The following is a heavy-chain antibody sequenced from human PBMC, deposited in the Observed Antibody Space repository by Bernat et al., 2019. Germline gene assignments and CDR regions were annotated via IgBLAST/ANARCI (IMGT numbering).Heavy chain of an antibody. CDR1: GFSLTTSGMG. Sequence: QITLKESCPTLVKPTQTLPLTCTFSGFSLTTSGMGVGWIRQPPGKALEWLALIYWDDDKRYIPSLKSRLTITKDTSKNQVVLTMTNMDPVDTGTYYCAHRYLNCYGVKGYDYWSQVTLMTLSP. V-gene: IGHV2-5*02. CDR2: IYWDDDK. J-gene: IGHJ4*02. CDR3: AHRYLNCYGVKGYDY. D-gene: IGHD4-23*01.